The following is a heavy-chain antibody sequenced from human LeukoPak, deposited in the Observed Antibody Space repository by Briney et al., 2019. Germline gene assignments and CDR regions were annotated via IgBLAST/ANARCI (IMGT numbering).Heavy chain of an antibody. V-gene: IGHV4-34*01. J-gene: IGHJ3*02. CDR2: TNHSGST. Sequence: SETLSLTCAVYGGSFSGYYWSWLSQPPGKGRECVEETNHSGSTNYNPTLKSRVTISVDTSKNQFSLKLSSVTAADTAVYYCARVRQWLVQSDAFDIWGQGTMVTVSS. D-gene: IGHD6-19*01. CDR3: ARVRQWLVQSDAFDI. CDR1: GGSFSGYY.